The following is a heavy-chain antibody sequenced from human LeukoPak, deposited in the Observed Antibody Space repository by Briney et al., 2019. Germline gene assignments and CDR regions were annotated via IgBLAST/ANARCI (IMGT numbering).Heavy chain of an antibody. J-gene: IGHJ4*02. CDR1: GFTFSSYS. D-gene: IGHD2-21*02. Sequence: GGSLRLSCAASGFTFSSYSMNWVRQAPGKGLEWVSSISSSSSYIYYADSVKGRFTISRDNAKNSLYLQMNSLRAEDTAVYYCARSMYCGGDCYYYFDYWGQGTPVTVAS. CDR3: ARSMYCGGDCYYYFDY. CDR2: ISSSSSYI. V-gene: IGHV3-21*01.